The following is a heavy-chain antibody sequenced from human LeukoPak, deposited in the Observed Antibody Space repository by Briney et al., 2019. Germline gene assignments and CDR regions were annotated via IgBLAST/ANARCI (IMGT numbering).Heavy chain of an antibody. J-gene: IGHJ4*02. CDR1: GYTFTGYY. CDR3: ARGLISSGWPYHY. Sequence: ASVKVSCKASGYTFTGYYMHWVRQAPGQGLEWMGWINPNSGGTNYEQMFQGRVTITRNTSISTAYMELGSLRSEDTAVYYCARGLISSGWPYHYWGQGTLVTVSS. V-gene: IGHV1-2*02. CDR2: INPNSGGT. D-gene: IGHD6-19*01.